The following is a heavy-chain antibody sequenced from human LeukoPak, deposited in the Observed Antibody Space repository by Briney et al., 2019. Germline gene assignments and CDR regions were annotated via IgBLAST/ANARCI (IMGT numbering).Heavy chain of an antibody. D-gene: IGHD6-6*01. CDR3: ARLAASNAFDI. V-gene: IGHV3-30*04. CDR2: ISYDGSNK. Sequence: GGSLRLSCAASGFTFSSYAMHWVRKAPGKGLEWVAVISYDGSNKYYADSVKGRFTISRDNSKNTLYLQMNSLRAGDTAVYYCARLAASNAFDIWGQGTMVTVSS. CDR1: GFTFSSYA. J-gene: IGHJ3*02.